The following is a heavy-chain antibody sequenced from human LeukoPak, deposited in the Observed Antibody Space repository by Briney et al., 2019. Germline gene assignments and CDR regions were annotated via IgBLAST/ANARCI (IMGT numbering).Heavy chain of an antibody. J-gene: IGHJ3*02. CDR1: GFTFSSYA. CDR2: ISYDGSNK. D-gene: IGHD3-22*01. CDR3: AKSSGYYLTNDAFDI. V-gene: IGHV3-30-3*02. Sequence: GRSLRLSCAASGFTFSSYAMHWVRQAPGKGLEWVAVISYDGSNKYYADSVKGRFTISRDNSKNTLYLQMNSLRAEDTAVYYCAKSSGYYLTNDAFDIWGQGTMVTVSS.